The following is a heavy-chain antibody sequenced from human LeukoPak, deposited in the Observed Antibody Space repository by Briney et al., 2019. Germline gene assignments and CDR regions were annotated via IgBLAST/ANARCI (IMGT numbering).Heavy chain of an antibody. CDR2: MHSDGRT. CDR1: GFSVSNNY. J-gene: IGHJ3*02. CDR3: ARDPDDRSGLDAFET. V-gene: IGHV3-53*01. D-gene: IGHD3-22*01. Sequence: GGSLRLSCAASGFSVSNNYMNWVRQASGKGLERVSVMHSDGRTFYADSVKGRFTISRDKSKNMFYLQMDSLRAEDTAVYYCARDPDDRSGLDAFETWGQGTKVTVS.